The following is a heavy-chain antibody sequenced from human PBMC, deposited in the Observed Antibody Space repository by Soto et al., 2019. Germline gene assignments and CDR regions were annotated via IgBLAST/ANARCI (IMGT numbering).Heavy chain of an antibody. D-gene: IGHD1-26*01. Sequence: PSQTLSLTCTISGDSVSSNSAAWNWIRQSPSRGLEWLGRTYYRSKWYSDYAVSVKSRITINLDTSKNQFSLQLNSVTHEDTAVYYCARGSPRHFDYWGQGTLVTVSS. V-gene: IGHV6-1*01. J-gene: IGHJ4*02. CDR1: GDSVSSNSAA. CDR3: ARGSPRHFDY. CDR2: TYYRSKWYS.